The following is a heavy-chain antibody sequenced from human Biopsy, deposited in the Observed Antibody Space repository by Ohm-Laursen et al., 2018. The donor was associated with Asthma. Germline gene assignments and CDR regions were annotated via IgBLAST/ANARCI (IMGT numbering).Heavy chain of an antibody. V-gene: IGHV3-53*01. CDR1: GFTVSRDH. CDR3: ARGDSSGWSHYYFDY. J-gene: IGHJ4*02. D-gene: IGHD6-19*01. CDR2: IYSGGTS. Sequence: SLRLSCAASGFTVSRDHMFWVRQAPGKGLEWVSVIYSGGTSHTADSVRGRFTISRDFSKNTLHLRMHSLRVEDTAVYYCARGDSSGWSHYYFDYGGQGTLVTVSS.